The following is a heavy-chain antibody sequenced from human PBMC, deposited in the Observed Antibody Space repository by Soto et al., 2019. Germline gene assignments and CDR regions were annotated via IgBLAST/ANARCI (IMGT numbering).Heavy chain of an antibody. CDR2: ISGSGGST. J-gene: IGHJ6*02. CDR3: AKDRCSSTSCYFYYYYYGMDV. V-gene: IGHV3-23*01. CDR1: GFTFSSNA. Sequence: PGGSLRLSCAASGFTFSSNAMSWVRQAPGKGLEWVSAISGSGGSTYYADSVKGRLTISRDNSKNTLYLQMNSLRAEDTAVYYCAKDRCSSTSCYFYYYYYGMDVWGQGTTVTVSS. D-gene: IGHD2-2*01.